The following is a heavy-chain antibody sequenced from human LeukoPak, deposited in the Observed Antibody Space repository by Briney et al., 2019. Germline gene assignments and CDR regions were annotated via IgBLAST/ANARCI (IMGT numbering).Heavy chain of an antibody. J-gene: IGHJ4*02. CDR2: VYYGRTT. Sequence: SETLSLTCAVYGGSFSGYYWSWIRQSPRKGLEWIGSVYYGRTTYYNPSLNSRVTIFVVTSKDQLSLQLNSVTAADTAVYYCVRHDGRSGGTMGALDSWGQGSLVTVSS. CDR3: VRHDGRSGGTMGALDS. CDR1: GGSFSGYY. D-gene: IGHD4-23*01. V-gene: IGHV4-34*01.